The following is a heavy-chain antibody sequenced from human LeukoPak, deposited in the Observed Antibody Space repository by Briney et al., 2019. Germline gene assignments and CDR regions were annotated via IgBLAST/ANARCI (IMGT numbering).Heavy chain of an antibody. Sequence: GGSLRLSCAASGFTFSSYAMSWVRQAPGKGLEWVSAISGSGGSTYCADSVKGRFTISRDNSKNTLYLQMNSLRAEDTAVYYCAKVSGGSGWYDFGYWGQGTLVTVSS. CDR1: GFTFSSYA. V-gene: IGHV3-23*01. J-gene: IGHJ4*02. CDR2: ISGSGGST. CDR3: AKVSGGSGWYDFGY. D-gene: IGHD6-19*01.